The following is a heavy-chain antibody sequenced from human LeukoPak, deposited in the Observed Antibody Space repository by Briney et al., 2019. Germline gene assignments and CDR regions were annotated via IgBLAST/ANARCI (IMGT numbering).Heavy chain of an antibody. J-gene: IGHJ4*02. CDR2: IYNDGGT. CDR1: GFTVSSNY. D-gene: IGHD2-8*02. V-gene: IGHV3-53*01. CDR3: GTSRSRTSGFDY. Sequence: SGGSLRLSCAASGFTVSSNYMNWVRQAPGKGLEWVSVIYNDGGTYYADSVKGRFTISRDNSKNTLYLQMNSLRAEDTAVSYCGTSRSRTSGFDYWGQGTLVTVSS.